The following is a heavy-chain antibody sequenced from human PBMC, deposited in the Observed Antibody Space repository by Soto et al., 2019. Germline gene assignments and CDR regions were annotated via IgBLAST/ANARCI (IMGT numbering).Heavy chain of an antibody. D-gene: IGHD6-19*01. CDR3: AREVAGAGTVGYCYGMDV. J-gene: IGHJ6*04. CDR1: GGTFSSYA. Sequence: QVQLVQSGAEVKKPGSSVKVSCKASGGTFSSYAISWVRQAPGQGLEWMGGIIPIFGTANYAQKFQGRVKITAGEATSTAYMELSSLRSEDTAVYYCAREVAGAGTVGYCYGMDVWGKGTTVTVSS. CDR2: IIPIFGTA. V-gene: IGHV1-69*12.